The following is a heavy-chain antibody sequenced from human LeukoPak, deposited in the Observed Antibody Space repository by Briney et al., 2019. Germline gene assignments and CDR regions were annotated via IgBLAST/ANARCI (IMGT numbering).Heavy chain of an antibody. CDR3: ARDWFPAARRREFDP. J-gene: IGHJ5*02. CDR1: GGSISSYY. D-gene: IGHD2-2*01. Sequence: PSETLSLTCTVSGGSISSYYWSWIRQPAGKGLEWIGRIYTSGSTNYNPSLKSRVTISVDTSKNQFSLKLSSVTAADTAVYYCARDWFPAARRREFDPWGQGTLVTVSS. V-gene: IGHV4-4*07. CDR2: IYTSGST.